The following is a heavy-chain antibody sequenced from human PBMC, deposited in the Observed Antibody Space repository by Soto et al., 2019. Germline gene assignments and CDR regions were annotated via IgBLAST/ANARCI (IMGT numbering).Heavy chain of an antibody. J-gene: IGHJ4*02. Sequence: SETLSLTCAVYGGSFSGYYWSWIRQPPGKGLEWIGEINHSGSTNYNPSLKSRVTISVDTSKNQFSLKLSSVTAADTAVYYCARDRGYSSSQPGFRLFDYWGQGTLVTVSS. CDR3: ARDRGYSSSQPGFRLFDY. CDR1: GGSFSGYY. D-gene: IGHD6-13*01. V-gene: IGHV4-34*01. CDR2: INHSGST.